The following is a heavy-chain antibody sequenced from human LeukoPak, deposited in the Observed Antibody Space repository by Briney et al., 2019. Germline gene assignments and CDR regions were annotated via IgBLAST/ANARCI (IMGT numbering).Heavy chain of an antibody. CDR1: GYTFTSYG. V-gene: IGHV1-18*01. D-gene: IGHD1-7*01. CDR2: ISAYNGNT. J-gene: IGHJ3*02. Sequence: ASVKVSCKASGYTFTSYGISWVRQAPGQGLEWMGWISAYNGNTNYAQKLQGRVTMTTDTSTSTAYMELRSLRSDDTAVYYCARDRPQWEYSWNYAVAFDIWGQGTMVTVSS. CDR3: ARDRPQWEYSWNYAVAFDI.